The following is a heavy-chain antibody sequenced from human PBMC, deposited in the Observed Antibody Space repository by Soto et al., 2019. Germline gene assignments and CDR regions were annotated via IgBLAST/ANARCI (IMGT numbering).Heavy chain of an antibody. V-gene: IGHV4-59*01. CDR1: GASISSYY. D-gene: IGHD4-17*01. CDR2: IYYSGST. CDR3: ARTHDSGDYFDY. J-gene: IGHJ4*02. Sequence: PSETLSLTCTVSGASISSYYWSWIRQPPGKGLEWIGYIYYSGSTNYNPSLKSRVTMSLDTSKNQFSLKLSSVTAADTAVYFCARTHDSGDYFDYWGQGTLVTVSS.